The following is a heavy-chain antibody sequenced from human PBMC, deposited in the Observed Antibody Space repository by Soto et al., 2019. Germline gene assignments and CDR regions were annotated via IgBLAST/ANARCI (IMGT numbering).Heavy chain of an antibody. Sequence: ASLKVSCKASGYTFTIYGISWVRQAPGQGLEWMGWISAYNGNTNYAQKLQGRVTMTTDTSTSTAYMELRSLRSDDTAVYYCARDFDYCSGWSDAFDIWGQGTMVTVSS. D-gene: IGHD6-19*01. J-gene: IGHJ3*02. CDR3: ARDFDYCSGWSDAFDI. CDR1: GYTFTIYG. CDR2: ISAYNGNT. V-gene: IGHV1-18*01.